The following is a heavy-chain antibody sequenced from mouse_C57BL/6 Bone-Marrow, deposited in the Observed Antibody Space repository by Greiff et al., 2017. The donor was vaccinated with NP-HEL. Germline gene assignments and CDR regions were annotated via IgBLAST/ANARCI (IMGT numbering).Heavy chain of an antibody. V-gene: IGHV1-42*01. CDR3: AREFLRDY. Sequence: EVQLQQSGPELVKPGASVKISCKASGYSFTGYYMNWVKQSPEKSLEWIGEINPSTGGTTYNQKFKAKATLTVDKSSSTAYMQLKSLTSEDSAVYYCAREFLRDYWGQGTTLTVSS. J-gene: IGHJ2*01. CDR2: INPSTGGT. CDR1: GYSFTGYY. D-gene: IGHD3-2*02.